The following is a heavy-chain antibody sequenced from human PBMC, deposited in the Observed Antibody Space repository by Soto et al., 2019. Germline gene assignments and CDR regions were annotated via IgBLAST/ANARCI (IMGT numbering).Heavy chain of an antibody. J-gene: IGHJ5*02. CDR2: AHYSGST. CDR3: ARDQQIGRLDP. D-gene: IGHD6-6*01. Sequence: SETLSLTCTVSGGSISSHYWTWIRQPPGKALEWIGHAHYSGSTKYNPSLKSRVTISLDTSKNQFSLKLRSVTAADTAVYYCARDQQIGRLDPWGQGTLVTVSS. V-gene: IGHV4-59*11. CDR1: GGSISSHY.